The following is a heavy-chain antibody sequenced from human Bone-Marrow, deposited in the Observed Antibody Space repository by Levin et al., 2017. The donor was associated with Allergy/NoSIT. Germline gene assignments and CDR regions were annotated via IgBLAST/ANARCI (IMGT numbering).Heavy chain of an antibody. J-gene: IGHJ5*02. CDR2: FDPEEGEI. V-gene: IGHV1-24*01. D-gene: IGHD5-18*01. CDR1: GYTLNELS. CDR3: AIEEGYRFAYEERSWFDP. Sequence: GESLKISCKVSGYTLNELSIHWVRHSPGKGLEWMGGFDPEEGEIIYAQKFQGRVTMTEDKSTDTAYMELSSLRSDDTAVYYCAIEEGYRFAYEERSWFDPWGQGTLVTVSS.